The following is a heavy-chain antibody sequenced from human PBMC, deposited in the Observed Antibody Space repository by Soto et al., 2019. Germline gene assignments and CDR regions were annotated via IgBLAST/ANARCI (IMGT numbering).Heavy chain of an antibody. CDR3: ARRARWFGELSPTYYYYYGMDV. V-gene: IGHV3-66*04. CDR1: GFTFSDYY. D-gene: IGHD3-10*01. CDR2: IYIGGST. J-gene: IGHJ6*02. Sequence: GGSLRLSCAAPGFTFSDYYMSWVPQAPGEGLEWGSVIYIGGSTYYADSVKGRFTISRDNSKNTLYLQMNSLRAEDTAVYYCARRARWFGELSPTYYYYYGMDVWGQGTTVTVSS.